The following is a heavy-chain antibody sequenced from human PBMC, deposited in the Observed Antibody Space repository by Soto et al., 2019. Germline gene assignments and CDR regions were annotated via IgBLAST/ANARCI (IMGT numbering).Heavy chain of an antibody. CDR2: IIPIFGTA. CDR1: GGTFSSYA. D-gene: IGHD6-6*01. J-gene: IGHJ4*02. V-gene: IGHV1-69*01. Sequence: QVQLVQSGAEVKKPGSSVKVSCKASGGTFSSYAISWVRQAPGQGLEWMGGIIPIFGTANYAQKFQGRVTITADESTSTAYMDLSSLRSEDTAVYYCARDKEYSSSETFNFDYWGQGTLVTVSS. CDR3: ARDKEYSSSETFNFDY.